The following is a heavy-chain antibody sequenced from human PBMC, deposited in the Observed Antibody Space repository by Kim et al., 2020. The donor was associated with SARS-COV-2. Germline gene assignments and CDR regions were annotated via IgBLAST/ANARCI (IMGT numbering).Heavy chain of an antibody. J-gene: IGHJ4*02. CDR1: GYTLTELS. V-gene: IGHV1-24*01. CDR3: ATLDSSGYYKEYYFDY. Sequence: ASVKVSCKVSGYTLTELSMHWVRQAPGKGLEWMGGFDPEDGETIYAQKFQGRVTMTEDTSTDTAYMELSSLRSEDTAVYYCATLDSSGYYKEYYFDYWGQGNLVTVSS. CDR2: FDPEDGET. D-gene: IGHD3-22*01.